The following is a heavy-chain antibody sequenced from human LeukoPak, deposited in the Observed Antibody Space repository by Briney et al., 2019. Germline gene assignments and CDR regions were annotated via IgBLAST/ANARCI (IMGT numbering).Heavy chain of an antibody. Sequence: SETLSLTCTVSGGSISSYYWSWIRQPPGKGLEWIGYIYYSGSTNYNPSLKSRVTISVDTSKNQFSLKLSSVTAADTAVYYCARRGYSYGSSFDYWGQGTLVTVSS. CDR3: ARRGYSYGSSFDY. D-gene: IGHD5-18*01. CDR1: GGSISSYY. J-gene: IGHJ4*02. CDR2: IYYSGST. V-gene: IGHV4-59*08.